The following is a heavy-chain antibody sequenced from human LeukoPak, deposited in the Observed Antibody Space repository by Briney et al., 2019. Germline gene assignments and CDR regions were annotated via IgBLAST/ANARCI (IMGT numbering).Heavy chain of an antibody. Sequence: GGSLRLSCAASGFTFSDYYMSWIRQAPGKGLEWVSYISSSGSTIYHADSVKGRSTISRDNAKTSLFLQMNSLRADNAAVYYCARELAGANDYWGQGTLVTVSS. V-gene: IGHV3-11*04. J-gene: IGHJ4*02. CDR1: GFTFSDYY. CDR2: ISSSGSTI. D-gene: IGHD1-26*01. CDR3: ARELAGANDY.